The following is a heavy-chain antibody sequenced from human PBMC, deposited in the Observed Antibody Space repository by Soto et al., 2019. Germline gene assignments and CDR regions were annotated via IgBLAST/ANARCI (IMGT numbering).Heavy chain of an antibody. V-gene: IGHV4-30-4*01. CDR1: GGSISSGDYY. CDR2: IYCSGST. D-gene: IGHD1-26*01. J-gene: IGHJ6*02. CDR3: ARGERGATLRYYYYYGMDV. Sequence: SETLSLTCTVSGGSISSGDYYWSWIRQPPGKGLEWIGYIYCSGSTYYNPSLKSRVTISVDTSKNQFSLKLSSVTAADTAVYYCARGERGATLRYYYYYGMDVWGQGTTVTVSS.